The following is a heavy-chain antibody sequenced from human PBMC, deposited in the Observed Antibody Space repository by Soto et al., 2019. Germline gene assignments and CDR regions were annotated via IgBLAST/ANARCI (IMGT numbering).Heavy chain of an antibody. D-gene: IGHD6-13*01. CDR1: GYTFTSYG. J-gene: IGHJ5*02. CDR2: INAANGDT. CDR3: VRRHVSATGIDWFDP. V-gene: IGHV1-3*01. Sequence: ASVKVSCKASGYTFTSYGIHWVRQAPGQRLEWMGWINAANGDTKYSPKFQGRVTITRDTSASTAYMELSSLRSEDTAVYYCVRRHVSATGIDWFDPWGQGTLGTVST.